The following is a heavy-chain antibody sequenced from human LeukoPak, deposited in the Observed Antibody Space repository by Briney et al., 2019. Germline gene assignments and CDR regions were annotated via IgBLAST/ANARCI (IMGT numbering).Heavy chain of an antibody. CDR1: GYTFTGYY. CDR2: INPNSGGT. J-gene: IGHJ4*02. CDR3: AGDRGTWNDDGFDY. D-gene: IGHD1-1*01. Sequence: ASAKVSCKASGYTFTGYYMHWVRQAPGQGLEWMGWINPNSGGTNYAQKFQGRVTMTRDTSISTAYMELSRLRSDDTAVYYCAGDRGTWNDDGFDYWGQGTLVTVSS. V-gene: IGHV1-2*02.